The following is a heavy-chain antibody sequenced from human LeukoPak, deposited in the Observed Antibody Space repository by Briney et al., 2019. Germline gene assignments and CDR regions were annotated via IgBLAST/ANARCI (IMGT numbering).Heavy chain of an antibody. CDR1: GFTFSSYS. V-gene: IGHV3-48*01. J-gene: IGHJ4*02. CDR3: AREKNILTVYPTHFDS. CDR2: ISGTSNTI. Sequence: PGGSLRLSCVGSGFTFSSYSMNWVRQAPGKGLEWVSYISGTSNTIYYADSVKGRFTISRDNAKNSLYLQMNSLRAEDTAVYYCAREKNILTVYPTHFDSWGQGTLVTVSS. D-gene: IGHD3-9*01.